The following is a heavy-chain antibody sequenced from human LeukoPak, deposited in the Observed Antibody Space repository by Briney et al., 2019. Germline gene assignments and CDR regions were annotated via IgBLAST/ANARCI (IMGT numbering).Heavy chain of an antibody. CDR2: ISGSGGRT. J-gene: IGHJ4*02. CDR3: AKWGCSGGDCYPFDY. D-gene: IGHD2-15*01. Sequence: GGSLRLSCAGSAFTFSRHSMNWVRQAPGKGLEWVSAISGSGGRTYYADSVKGRFTISRDNSNNTLYLQMNSLRAEDTAVYYCAKWGCSGGDCYPFDYWGQGTLVTVSS. CDR1: AFTFSRHS. V-gene: IGHV3-23*01.